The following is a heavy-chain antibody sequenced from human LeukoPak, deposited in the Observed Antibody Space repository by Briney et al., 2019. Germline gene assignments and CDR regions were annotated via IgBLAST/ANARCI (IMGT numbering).Heavy chain of an antibody. CDR1: GFTFXSYA. CDR3: XXXXXXXGXXXXY. J-gene: IGHJ4*02. V-gene: IGHV3-30*04. Sequence: XXASGFTFXSYAMHWVRQAPGKGLEWVAVISYDGSNKSYADSVKGRFTISRDNSKNTLYLQMNSLRAEDTAVYYXXXXXXXXGXXXXYWGQGXLXTVSS. CDR2: ISYDGSNK.